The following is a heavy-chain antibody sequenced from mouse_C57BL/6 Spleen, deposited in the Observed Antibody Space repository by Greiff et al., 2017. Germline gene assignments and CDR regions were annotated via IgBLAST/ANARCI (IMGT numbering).Heavy chain of an antibody. CDR3: ASSKAWFAY. CDR2: IDPSDSYT. Sequence: QVQLQQPGAELVRPGTSVKLSCKASGYTFTSYWLHWVKQRPGQGLEWIGVIDPSDSYTNYNQKFKGKATLTVDTSSSTAYMQLSSLTSEDSAVYYCASSKAWFAYWGQGTLVTVSA. CDR1: GYTFTSYW. V-gene: IGHV1-59*01. J-gene: IGHJ3*01.